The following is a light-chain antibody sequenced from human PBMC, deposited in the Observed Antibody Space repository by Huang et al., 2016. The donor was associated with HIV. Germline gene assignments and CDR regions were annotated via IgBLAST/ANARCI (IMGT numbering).Light chain of an antibody. Sequence: DIQMTQSSSTLSASVGDRVTIACRASQSISTWLAWYQQKPGRAHNRLIYEASTLESGVPSRFSGGGSGTDFTLTISSLQPDDFATYYYQQYNSFPWTFGQGTKVEV. CDR3: QQYNSFPWT. CDR2: EAS. CDR1: QSISTW. V-gene: IGKV1-5*03. J-gene: IGKJ1*01.